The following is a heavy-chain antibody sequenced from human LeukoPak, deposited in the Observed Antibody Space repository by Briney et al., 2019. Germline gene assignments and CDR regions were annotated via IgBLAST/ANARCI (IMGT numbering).Heavy chain of an antibody. Sequence: SETLSLTCIVSGVSIRSGDYYWSWIRQPAGKGLEWIGRIYTSGSTNYNPSLKSRVTMSVDTSKNQFSLKLSSVTAADTAVYYCARDSGYYYVGYWGQGTLVTVSS. CDR3: ARDSGYYYVGY. J-gene: IGHJ4*02. V-gene: IGHV4-61*02. CDR2: IYTSGST. D-gene: IGHD3-22*01. CDR1: GVSIRSGDYY.